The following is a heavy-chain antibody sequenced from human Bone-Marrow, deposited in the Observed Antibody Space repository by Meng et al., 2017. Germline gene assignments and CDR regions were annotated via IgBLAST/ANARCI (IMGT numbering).Heavy chain of an antibody. D-gene: IGHD3-22*01. V-gene: IGHV3-23*01. J-gene: IGHJ4*01. CDR3: AKVGNYYDSCGYYAEPLYYFDY. CDR2: ISGSGGST. CDR1: GFTFSSYA. Sequence: GESLKISCAVSGFTFSSYAMSWVRQAPGKGLEWVSAISGSGGSTYYADSVKGRFTICRDNSKNTLYLQMNSLRAEDTVVYYCAKVGNYYDSCGYYAEPLYYFDYWGHGTPVT.